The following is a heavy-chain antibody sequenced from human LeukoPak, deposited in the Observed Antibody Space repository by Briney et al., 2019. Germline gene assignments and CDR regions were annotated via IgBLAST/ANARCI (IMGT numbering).Heavy chain of an antibody. J-gene: IGHJ4*02. CDR1: GGTFSSYA. CDR3: ASGTYSSSWSFFDY. Sequence: SVKVSCKASGGTFSSYAISWVRQAPGQGLEWMGGIIPIFGTANYAQKFQGRVTITADESTSTAYMELSSLRSEDTAVYYCASGTYSSSWSFFDYWGQGTLVTVSS. CDR2: IIPIFGTA. V-gene: IGHV1-69*13. D-gene: IGHD6-13*01.